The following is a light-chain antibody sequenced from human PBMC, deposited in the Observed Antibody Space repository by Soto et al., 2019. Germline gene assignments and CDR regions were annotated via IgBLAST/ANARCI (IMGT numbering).Light chain of an antibody. V-gene: IGKV1-33*01. J-gene: IGKJ4*01. CDR1: QDISNH. CDR3: QQYDNLPLS. CDR2: DAS. Sequence: QMTQYPCSLSVTEGAIFNINCKASQDISNHLNWYQQKPGKAPKLLIYDASNLETGVPSRFSGSGSGTDFTFTISSLQPEDIATYYCQQYDNLPLSSAGGTKV.